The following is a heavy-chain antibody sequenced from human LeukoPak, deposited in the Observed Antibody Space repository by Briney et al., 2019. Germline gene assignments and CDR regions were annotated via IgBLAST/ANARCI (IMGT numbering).Heavy chain of an antibody. CDR1: GFTFSSSG. V-gene: IGHV3-33*01. CDR3: AREKGTAARLDY. J-gene: IGHJ4*02. D-gene: IGHD6-6*01. CDR2: IWFDGTNK. Sequence: PGRSLRLSCAASGFTFSSSGMHWVRQAPGKGLEWVAVIWFDGTNKYYADSVKGRFTISRDNSKSTLYLQMNSLRAEDTAVYYCAREKGTAARLDYWGQGTLVTVSS.